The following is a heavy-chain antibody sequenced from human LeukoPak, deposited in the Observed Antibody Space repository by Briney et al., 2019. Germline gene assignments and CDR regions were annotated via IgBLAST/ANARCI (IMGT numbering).Heavy chain of an antibody. Sequence: SETLSLTCTVSDGSISSSSYYWGWIRQPPGKGLEWIGSIYYSGSTYYNPSLKSRVTISVDTSKNQFSLKLSSVTAADTAVYYCARGLIAAAGSYYMDVWGKGTTVTVSS. CDR1: DGSISSSSYY. J-gene: IGHJ6*03. CDR2: IYYSGST. CDR3: ARGLIAAAGSYYMDV. V-gene: IGHV4-39*07. D-gene: IGHD6-13*01.